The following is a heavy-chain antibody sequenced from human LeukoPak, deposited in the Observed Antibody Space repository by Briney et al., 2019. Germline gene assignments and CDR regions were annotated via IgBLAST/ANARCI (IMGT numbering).Heavy chain of an antibody. V-gene: IGHV3-23*01. Sequence: GGSLRLSCTAPGFTSSSYALNWVRQAPGKGLEWVATVSGSGDRMYHADSVKGRFTISRDNSKNTIYLQMNSLRAEDTALYYCAKAAAAPGFDFWGQGTLVTVSS. CDR2: VSGSGDRM. CDR1: GFTSSSYA. CDR3: AKAAAAPGFDF. J-gene: IGHJ4*02. D-gene: IGHD6-13*01.